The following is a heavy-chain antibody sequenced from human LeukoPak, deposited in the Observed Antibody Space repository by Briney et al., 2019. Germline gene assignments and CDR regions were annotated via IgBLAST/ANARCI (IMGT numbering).Heavy chain of an antibody. V-gene: IGHV3-21*01. CDR2: ISSSSSYI. J-gene: IGHJ6*03. D-gene: IGHD1-14*01. Sequence: GGTLRLSCAASGFTFSSYSMNWVRQAPGKGLEWVSSISSSSSYIYYADSVKDRFTISRDNAKNSLYLQMNSLRAEDTAVYYCASVFRNSFGRYYYYYMDVWGKGTTVTVSS. CDR3: ASVFRNSFGRYYYYYMDV. CDR1: GFTFSSYS.